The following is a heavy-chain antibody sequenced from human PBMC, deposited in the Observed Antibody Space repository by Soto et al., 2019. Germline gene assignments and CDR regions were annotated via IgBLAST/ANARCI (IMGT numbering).Heavy chain of an antibody. D-gene: IGHD4-4*01. Sequence: PGGSLRLSCAASGFTFSSYEMNWVRQAPGKGLEWVSYISSSGSTIYYADSVKGRFTISRDNAKNSLYLQMNSLRAEDTAVYYCAREGSTVRYYYYYGMDVWGQGTTVTVSS. CDR2: ISSSGSTI. V-gene: IGHV3-48*03. CDR1: GFTFSSYE. CDR3: AREGSTVRYYYYYGMDV. J-gene: IGHJ6*02.